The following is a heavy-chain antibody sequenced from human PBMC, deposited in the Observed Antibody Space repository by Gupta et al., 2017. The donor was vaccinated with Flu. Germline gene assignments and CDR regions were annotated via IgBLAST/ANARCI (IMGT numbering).Heavy chain of an antibody. CDR1: GDSISSFS. J-gene: IGHJ3*02. V-gene: IGHV4-59*08. CDR3: ARNRDAYDI. CDR2: VYLSGNT. Sequence: QVHLQESGPGLVKPSESLLLTCTVSGDSISSFSWSWIRQSPGKGLEYIGHVYLSGNTEYNPSLQSRVTMSVDTSKNQFSLKLTSVTAADTAVYYCARNRDAYDIWGQGTMVTVSS.